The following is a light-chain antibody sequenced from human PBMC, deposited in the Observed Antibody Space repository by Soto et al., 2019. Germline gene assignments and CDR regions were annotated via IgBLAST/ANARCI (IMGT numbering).Light chain of an antibody. J-gene: IGKJ1*01. CDR1: ESLVATDGITY. CDR2: KVS. CDR3: MQGTHWPRT. V-gene: IGKV2-30*01. Sequence: DVVMTQSPVSLPVTLGQPASISCRSSESLVATDGITYLNWFHQRPGQSPRRLIYKVSERDSGVPDRFRGSGSGTDFTLKISRVEAEDVGIYYCMQGTHWPRTLGQGTKGDI.